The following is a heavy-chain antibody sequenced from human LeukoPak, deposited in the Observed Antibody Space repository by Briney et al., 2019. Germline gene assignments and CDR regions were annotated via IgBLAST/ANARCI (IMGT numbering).Heavy chain of an antibody. J-gene: IGHJ4*02. D-gene: IGHD3-16*01. CDR3: ARAAGLGGYLIDY. CDR2: IWSDGSQT. CDR1: GFTFRTFS. Sequence: GGSLRLSCAASGFTFRTFSMNWVRQAPGKGLEWVAIIWSDGSQTKYADSVKGRFTVSRDNSKNTAYLQMSGLRVEDTAVYYCARAAGLGGYLIDYWGQGTLVTVSS. V-gene: IGHV3-33*08.